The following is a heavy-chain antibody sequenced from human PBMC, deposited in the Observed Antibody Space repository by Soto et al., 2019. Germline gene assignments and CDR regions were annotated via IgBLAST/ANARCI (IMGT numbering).Heavy chain of an antibody. Sequence: SETLSLTCTVSGGSISSGGYYWTWIRQHPGKGLEWIGYNYYSGITYYNPSLKSRVTISLDTSKNQFSLKLSSVTAADTAVYYCARGSSIAGLDYGMDVWGQGTTVTVSS. V-gene: IGHV4-31*03. CDR2: NYYSGIT. CDR1: GGSISSGGYY. J-gene: IGHJ6*02. D-gene: IGHD6-6*01. CDR3: ARGSSIAGLDYGMDV.